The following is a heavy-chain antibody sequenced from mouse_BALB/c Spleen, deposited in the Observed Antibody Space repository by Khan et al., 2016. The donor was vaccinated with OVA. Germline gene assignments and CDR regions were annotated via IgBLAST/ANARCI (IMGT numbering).Heavy chain of an antibody. Sequence: EVQLQESGPSLVKPSQTLSLTCSVTGDSITIGFWNWIRKFPGNKFEYMGYVTYSGNTYYNPSLKSRISITRDTSKSQYYLQLNAVTIEDTATYFCARSYGSWAIDYWGQGTSVTVSS. V-gene: IGHV3-8*02. CDR2: VTYSGNT. CDR3: ARSYGSWAIDY. CDR1: GDSITIGF. J-gene: IGHJ4*01. D-gene: IGHD1-1*01.